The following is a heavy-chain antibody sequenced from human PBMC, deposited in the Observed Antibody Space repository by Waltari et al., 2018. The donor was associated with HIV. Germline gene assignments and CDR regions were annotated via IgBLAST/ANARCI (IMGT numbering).Heavy chain of an antibody. CDR3: ARAPGACSGPTCFSYNDDF. D-gene: IGHD2-15*01. V-gene: IGHV1-3*01. Sequence: QVQLVQSGAEVKKPGASVKVSCKASGYTFTAYAMHWMRQAPGQRLDGMGWINVGNGNTEYSQKFQARITVTRDTSASTAYLDLSSLTSEDTAVYYCARAPGACSGPTCFSYNDDFWGQGTLVTVSS. CDR2: INVGNGNT. CDR1: GYTFTAYA. J-gene: IGHJ4*02.